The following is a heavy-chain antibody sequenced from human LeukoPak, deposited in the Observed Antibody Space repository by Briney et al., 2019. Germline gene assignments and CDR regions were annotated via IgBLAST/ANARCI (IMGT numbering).Heavy chain of an antibody. D-gene: IGHD1-20*01. CDR1: GFNLIAYN. V-gene: IGHV3-21*01. CDR3: VRDDNWNDKPFDF. Sequence: PGGSLRLSCAASGFNLIAYNMNWVRQAPGKGLEWVSSISTSSYYIYYADSVKGRFTISRDNADNLLYLQMHSLRVEDTALYCGVRDDNWNDKPFDFWGQGTLVTVSS. CDR2: ISTSSYYI. J-gene: IGHJ4*02.